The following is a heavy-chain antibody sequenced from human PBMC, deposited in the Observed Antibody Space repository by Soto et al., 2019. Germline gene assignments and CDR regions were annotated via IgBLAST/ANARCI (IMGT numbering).Heavy chain of an antibody. CDR1: GGTFSSYA. CDR2: IIPISGTA. J-gene: IGHJ6*02. V-gene: IGHV1-69*01. Sequence: QMQLVQSGAEVKKPGSSVKVSCKASGGTFSSYAISWVRQAPGQGLEWMGGIIPISGTANYAQKFQGRVTINADESTSTAYMELSSLRSEDTAVYYCARSQGSSTSLEIYYYYYYGMDVWGQGTTVTVSS. CDR3: ARSQGSSTSLEIYYYYYYGMDV. D-gene: IGHD2-2*01.